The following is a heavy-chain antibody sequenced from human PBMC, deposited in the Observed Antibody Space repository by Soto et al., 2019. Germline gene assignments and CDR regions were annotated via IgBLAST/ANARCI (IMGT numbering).Heavy chain of an antibody. Sequence: GVSLRLSCAASGFTFSSYAMSWVRQAPGKGLEWVSAISGSGGSTYYADSVKGRFTISRDNSKNTLYLQMNSLRAEDTAVYYCAKDQGRVFYYYYYGMDVWGQGTTVTVSS. J-gene: IGHJ6*02. CDR1: GFTFSSYA. V-gene: IGHV3-23*01. D-gene: IGHD6-6*01. CDR2: ISGSGGST. CDR3: AKDQGRVFYYYYYGMDV.